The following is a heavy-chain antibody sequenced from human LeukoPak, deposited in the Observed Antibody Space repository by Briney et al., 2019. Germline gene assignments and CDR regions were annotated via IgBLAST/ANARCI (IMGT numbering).Heavy chain of an antibody. Sequence: PSETLSLTCTVSGGSISSYYWSWIRQPPGKGLEWIGYIYYSGSTNYNPSLKSRVTISVDTPKNQFSLKLSSVTAADTALYYCARGSYYYDSSGYQLDYWGQGTLVTVSS. V-gene: IGHV4-59*01. CDR2: IYYSGST. D-gene: IGHD3-22*01. J-gene: IGHJ4*02. CDR3: ARGSYYYDSSGYQLDY. CDR1: GGSISSYY.